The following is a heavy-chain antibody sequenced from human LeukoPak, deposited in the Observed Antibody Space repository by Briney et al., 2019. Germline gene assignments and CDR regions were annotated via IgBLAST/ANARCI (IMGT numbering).Heavy chain of an antibody. CDR1: GYSFTSYW. CDR2: IYPGDSDT. D-gene: IGHD1-26*01. CDR3: ARRAVGAEFFDH. Sequence: GESLKISCKGSGYSFTSYWIGWVRQMPGKGLEWMGIIYPGDSDTRYSPYFQGQVTISADKSISIAYLQWSSLQASDTGMYYCARRAVGAEFFDHWGQGTLVSVSS. J-gene: IGHJ4*02. V-gene: IGHV5-51*01.